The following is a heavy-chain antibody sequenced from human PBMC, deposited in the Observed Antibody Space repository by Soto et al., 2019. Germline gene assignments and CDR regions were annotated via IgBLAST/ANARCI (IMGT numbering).Heavy chain of an antibody. J-gene: IGHJ4*01. Sequence: QITLKESGPTLVKPTQTLTLTCAFSGFSLSTSAVGVCWIRLRPRKALEWLALIYWDDDKRYSPSLKSSLTLTKDTSKTQVFLTMTNMDPVDTATYYCAHIGPCSGRSCPWNWGHGTLVTVAS. V-gene: IGHV2-5*02. CDR2: IYWDDDK. D-gene: IGHD2-15*01. CDR1: GFSLSTSAVG. CDR3: AHIGPCSGRSCPWN.